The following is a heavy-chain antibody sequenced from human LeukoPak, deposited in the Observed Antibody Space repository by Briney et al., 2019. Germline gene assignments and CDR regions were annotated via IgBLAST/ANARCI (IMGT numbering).Heavy chain of an antibody. CDR3: ARDEGYYGAPLFDY. CDR2: ISAYNGNT. V-gene: IGHV1-18*01. CDR1: GYTFTSYG. D-gene: IGHD4/OR15-4a*01. J-gene: IGHJ4*02. Sequence: ASVKVSCKASGYTFTSYGISWVRQAPGQGLEWMGWISAYNGNTNYAQKLQGRVTMTTDTSTSTAYMGLRSLRSDDTAVYYCARDEGYYGAPLFDYWGQGTLVTVSS.